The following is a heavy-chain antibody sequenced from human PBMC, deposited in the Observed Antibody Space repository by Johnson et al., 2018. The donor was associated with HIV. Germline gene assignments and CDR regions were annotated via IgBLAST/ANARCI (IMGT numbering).Heavy chain of an antibody. CDR3: ARKGSSGFGGIDAFDI. CDR2: ISNSGTTI. Sequence: QVQLVESGGGLVKPGRSLRLSCAASGFTFDDYAMHWVRQAPGRGLEWVSYISNSGTTIYYAASVKGRFTISRDNAKKSLYLQMNSLRVEDTAVYYCARKGSSGFGGIDAFDIWGQGTMVTVSS. CDR1: GFTFDDYA. D-gene: IGHD3-22*01. V-gene: IGHV3-11*04. J-gene: IGHJ3*02.